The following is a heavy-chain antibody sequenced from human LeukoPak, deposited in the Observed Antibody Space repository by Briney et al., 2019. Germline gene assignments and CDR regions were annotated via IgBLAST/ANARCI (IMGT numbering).Heavy chain of an antibody. D-gene: IGHD3-16*01. Sequence: GGSLRLSCVASGFTFSDYSMNWVRQAPGKGLEWLSYIGLSSRNTFYAESVEGRFTISSDNARNLLFLQMNSLRDEDTAVYYCVRDLDYRFYHWGQGTLVAVSS. J-gene: IGHJ4*02. CDR2: IGLSSRNT. CDR1: GFTFSDYS. V-gene: IGHV3-48*02. CDR3: VRDLDYRFYH.